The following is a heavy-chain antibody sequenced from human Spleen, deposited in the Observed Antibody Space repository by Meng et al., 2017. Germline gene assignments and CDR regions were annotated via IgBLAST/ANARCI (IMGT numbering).Heavy chain of an antibody. Sequence: VHLKNACSVLLKLMKTLSLTCAFNGGTLSGAYWNWIRQPPGKGLEWIGEIIHGGSPSYNPSLKSRVTISIDTSKNQLSLMLSSVTAADTAVYYCARRPTGIDYWGQGTLVTVSS. CDR1: GGTLSGAY. J-gene: IGHJ4*02. D-gene: IGHD2-8*02. V-gene: IGHV4-34*12. CDR2: IIHGGSP. CDR3: ARRPTGIDY.